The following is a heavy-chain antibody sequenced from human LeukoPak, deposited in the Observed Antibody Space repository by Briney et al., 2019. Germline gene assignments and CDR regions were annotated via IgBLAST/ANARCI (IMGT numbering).Heavy chain of an antibody. CDR2: IYSGGST. CDR1: GFTVSSNY. J-gene: IGHJ4*02. V-gene: IGHV3-66*01. CDR3: ARDLTYYYDSSGSTDY. Sequence: GGSLRLSCAASGFTVSSNYMSWVRQAPGKGLEWVSVIYSGGSTYYADPVKGRFTISRDNSKNTLYLQMNSLRAEDTAVYYCARDLTYYYDSSGSTDYWGQGTLVTVSS. D-gene: IGHD3-22*01.